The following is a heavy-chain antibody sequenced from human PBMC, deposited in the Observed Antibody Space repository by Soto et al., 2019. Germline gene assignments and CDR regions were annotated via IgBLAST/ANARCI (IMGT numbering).Heavy chain of an antibody. CDR1: GDSIGTGGYY. CDR3: ATNHDDISGRTPLLFDS. J-gene: IGHJ4*02. Sequence: PSETLSLTCTVSGDSIGTGGYYWDWIRQHPGKGPEWIGYIHYSGSTYYNPSLKSRLTISLDTSKKQFSLHLSSVTAADTAVYYCATNHDDISGRTPLLFDSWGQGTLVTVSS. CDR2: IHYSGST. D-gene: IGHD3-22*01. V-gene: IGHV4-31*03.